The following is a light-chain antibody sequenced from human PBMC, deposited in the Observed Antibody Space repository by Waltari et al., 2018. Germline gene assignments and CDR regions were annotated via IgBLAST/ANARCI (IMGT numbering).Light chain of an antibody. CDR2: GGD. CDR3: HQYYSAPFT. V-gene: IGKV3-20*01. J-gene: IGKJ2*01. Sequence: EIVLMQSPDTLSLSPGDGATISCRTSQTVSSTSLAWYQQKPGQAPRLLIYGGDRRATGIPARFSGGGSATDFSRTGSGTDFSLTISSLQAEDVAVYSCHQYYSAPFTFGQGTRLEIK. CDR1: QTVSSTS.